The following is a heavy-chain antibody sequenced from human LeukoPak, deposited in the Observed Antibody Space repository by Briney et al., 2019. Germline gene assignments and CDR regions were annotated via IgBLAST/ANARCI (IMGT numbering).Heavy chain of an antibody. J-gene: IGHJ4*02. D-gene: IGHD3-10*01. CDR2: IYVSGTT. CDR1: GFTFSSYA. Sequence: GGSLRLSCAASGFTFSSYAMSWVRQAPGKRLEWLAFIYVSGTTFYAASVKGRFTISRDNAKNTVYLQMNNLRAEDTALYYCGRHAYGGSPPLSWGQGALVTVSS. V-gene: IGHV3-23*05. CDR3: GRHAYGGSPPLS.